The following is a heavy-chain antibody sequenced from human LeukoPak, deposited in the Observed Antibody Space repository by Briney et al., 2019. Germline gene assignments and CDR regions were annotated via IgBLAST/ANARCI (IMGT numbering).Heavy chain of an antibody. CDR1: GGSISSGGYS. J-gene: IGHJ6*02. CDR3: ARDLFVGYYYYGMDV. V-gene: IGHV4-30-2*01. Sequence: PSETLSLTCAVSGGSISSGGYSWSWIRQPPGKGLEWIGYIYHSGSTYYNPSLKSRVTISVDTSKNQFSLKLNSVTAADTAMYYCARDLFVGYYYYGMDVWGQGTTVTVSS. CDR2: IYHSGST.